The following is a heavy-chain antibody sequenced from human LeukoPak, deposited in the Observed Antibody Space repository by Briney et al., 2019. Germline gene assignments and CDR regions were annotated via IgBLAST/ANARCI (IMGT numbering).Heavy chain of an antibody. V-gene: IGHV4-34*01. D-gene: IGHD6-19*01. CDR3: ARVPPQGPIAVAGYYFDY. CDR2: INHSGST. Sequence: SETLSLTCAVYGGSFSGYYWSWIRQPPGKGLEWIGEINHSGSTNYNPSLKSRVTISVDTSKNQFSLKLSSVTVADTAVYYCARVPPQGPIAVAGYYFDYWGQGTLVTVSS. CDR1: GGSFSGYY. J-gene: IGHJ4*02.